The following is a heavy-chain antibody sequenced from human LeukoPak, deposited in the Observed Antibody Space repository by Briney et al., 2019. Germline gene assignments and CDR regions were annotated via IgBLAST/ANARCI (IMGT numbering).Heavy chain of an antibody. V-gene: IGHV4-34*01. CDR2: INHSGTT. CDR1: GGSFSGNF. Sequence: NPSETLSLTCAVYGGSFSGNFWIWIRQPPGKGLEWIGEINHSGTTNYNPSLKSRLTISVDTSKNQISLRLSSVTAADTAVYFCARVSRGGGSYSLDYWGRETLVTVSS. CDR3: ARVSRGGGSYSLDY. J-gene: IGHJ4*02. D-gene: IGHD1-26*01.